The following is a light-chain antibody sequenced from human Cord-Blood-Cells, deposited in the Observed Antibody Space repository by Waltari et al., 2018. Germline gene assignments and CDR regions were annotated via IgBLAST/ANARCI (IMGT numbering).Light chain of an antibody. V-gene: IGKV3-15*01. Sequence: EIVMTQSPANLSVSPGERATLSCRASQSVSSNLAWYQQKPGQAPRLLIYGASTRATGIPARFSGSGSGTEFTLTISSLQSEDFAVYYCQQYNNRPRTFGQGTKVEIK. J-gene: IGKJ1*01. CDR1: QSVSSN. CDR3: QQYNNRPRT. CDR2: GAS.